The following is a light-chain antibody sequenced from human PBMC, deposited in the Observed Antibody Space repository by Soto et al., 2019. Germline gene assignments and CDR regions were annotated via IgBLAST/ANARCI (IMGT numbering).Light chain of an antibody. CDR2: AAS. CDR1: QSVSSN. CDR3: QQYDDRPPMYT. V-gene: IGKV3-15*01. Sequence: IEVTHSPATRSVTKGGRATVACRASQSVSSNLAWYQQKPGRAPRLLIYAASTRATGVPARFSGSGSGTEFTLTISSLQSEDCAVYYCQQYDDRPPMYTVVQGS. J-gene: IGKJ2*01.